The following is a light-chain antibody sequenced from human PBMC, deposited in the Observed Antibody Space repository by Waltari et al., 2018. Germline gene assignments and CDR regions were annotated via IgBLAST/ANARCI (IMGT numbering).Light chain of an antibody. CDR2: AAS. CDR1: QGIGSW. CDR3: QQANSFPPLFT. Sequence: DIQMTQSPSSVSASVGDRVTITCRASQGIGSWLAWYQQKPGKAPKLLIYAASSLQSGVPSRFSGSGSGTDFTLTISSLQPEDFATYYCQQANSFPPLFTFGPGTKVDIK. V-gene: IGKV1-12*01. J-gene: IGKJ3*01.